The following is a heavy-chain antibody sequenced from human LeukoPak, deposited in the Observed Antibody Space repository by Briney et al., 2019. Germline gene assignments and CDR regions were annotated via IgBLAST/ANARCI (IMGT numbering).Heavy chain of an antibody. Sequence: SETLSLTCTVSGGSISSGSHHWGWFRQSPGKGLEWIGSIYYSRTTYYNPSLNSRVTISVVTSKNQFSLQLNSVTAADTAVYYCARDGGSGSRFDYWGQGTLVTVSS. CDR3: ARDGGSGSRFDY. CDR2: IYYSRTT. CDR1: GGSISSGSHH. D-gene: IGHD6-19*01. J-gene: IGHJ4*02. V-gene: IGHV4-39*02.